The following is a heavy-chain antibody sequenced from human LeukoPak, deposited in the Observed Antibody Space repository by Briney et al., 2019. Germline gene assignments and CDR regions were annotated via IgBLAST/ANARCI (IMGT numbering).Heavy chain of an antibody. V-gene: IGHV4-34*01. CDR3: ASTDHYDSSGYYT. CDR2: INHSGST. Sequence: SETLSLTCAVYGGSFSGYYWSWIRQPPGKGLEWIGEINHSGSTNYNPSLKRRVTISVDTSKNQFSLKLSSVTAADTAVYYCASTDHYDSSGYYTWGQGTLVTVSS. J-gene: IGHJ5*02. CDR1: GGSFSGYY. D-gene: IGHD3-22*01.